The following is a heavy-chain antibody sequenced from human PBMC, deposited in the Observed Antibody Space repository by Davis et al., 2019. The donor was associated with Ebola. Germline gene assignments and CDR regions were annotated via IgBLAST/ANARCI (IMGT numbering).Heavy chain of an antibody. CDR2: MNPNSGNT. V-gene: IGHV1-8*01. CDR1: GYTFTNYD. Sequence: ASVKVSCKASGYTFTNYDINWVRQGPGQGLEWMGWMNPNSGNTGFAQKFQGRVTMTRNISITTAYLELSSLGSEDTAVYYCARRVGSRSGFDYWGQGTPVTVSS. J-gene: IGHJ4*02. CDR3: ARRVGSRSGFDY. D-gene: IGHD1-26*01.